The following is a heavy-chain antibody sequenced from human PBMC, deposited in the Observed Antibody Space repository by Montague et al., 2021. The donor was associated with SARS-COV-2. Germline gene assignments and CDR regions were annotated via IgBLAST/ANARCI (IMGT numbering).Heavy chain of an antibody. CDR3: ARQRRGGLVSTPRFFDY. V-gene: IGHV4-39*01. CDR2: IYYSGST. J-gene: IGHJ4*02. Sequence: SDTLSLTSTLSGGSISSSSYYWGWIRQPPGKGLEWIGSIYYSGSTYYNPSLKSRVTISVDTSKNQFSLKLSSVTAADTAVYYCARQRRGGLVSTPRFFDYWGQGTLVTVSS. CDR1: GGSISSSSYY. D-gene: IGHD6-19*01.